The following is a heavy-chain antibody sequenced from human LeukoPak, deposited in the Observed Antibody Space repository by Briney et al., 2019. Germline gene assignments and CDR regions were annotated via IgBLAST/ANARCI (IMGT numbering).Heavy chain of an antibody. Sequence: SETLSLTCTVSGDSISGHYWSWIRQPPGTGLEWIGYIYYSGSTDYNPSLQSRVTISVDTSKNQFSLKLSPVTAADTAVYYCARTYHYGSGSYFLFDFWGQGTLVTVSS. J-gene: IGHJ4*02. V-gene: IGHV4-59*11. CDR1: GDSISGHY. D-gene: IGHD3-10*01. CDR2: IYYSGST. CDR3: ARTYHYGSGSYFLFDF.